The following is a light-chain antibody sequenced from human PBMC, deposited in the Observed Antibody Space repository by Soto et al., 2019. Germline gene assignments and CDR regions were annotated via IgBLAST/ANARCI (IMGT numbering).Light chain of an antibody. V-gene: IGKV3-15*01. Sequence: EIVMTQSPATLSVSPGEKATLSCRASHNVKNNLAWYQQKPGQAPRLLIYFASTRATGIPARFSGSGSGTEFSLTISSLQSEDFAVYYCQHSTAWPLTFGGGTKVETK. CDR1: HNVKNN. CDR3: QHSTAWPLT. CDR2: FAS. J-gene: IGKJ4*01.